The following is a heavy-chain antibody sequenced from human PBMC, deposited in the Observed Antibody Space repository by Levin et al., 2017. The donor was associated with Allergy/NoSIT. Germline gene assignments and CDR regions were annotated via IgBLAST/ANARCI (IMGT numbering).Heavy chain of an antibody. CDR3: ARSAWLRGVVVINGPFDL. D-gene: IGHD2-21*01. Sequence: SQTLSLTCAVSGASITSPKYYWGWIRQAPEKGLEWIGSMDYDGTAYYKSSFRSRATISLDTSRNQMSLRLTSVTAADTAVYFGARSAWLRGVVVINGPFDLWGQGTPVTVSS. CDR1: GASITSPKYY. V-gene: IGHV4-39*01. J-gene: IGHJ5*02. CDR2: MDYDGTA.